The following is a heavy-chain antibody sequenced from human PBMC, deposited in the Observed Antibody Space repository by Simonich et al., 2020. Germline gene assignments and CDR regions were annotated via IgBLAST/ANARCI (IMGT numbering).Heavy chain of an antibody. J-gene: IGHJ6*02. CDR3: ARVGYSNYYYYGMDV. V-gene: IGHV4-38-2*01. Sequence: QVQLQESGPGLVKPSETLSLTCAVSGYSISSGYYWGWIRQPPGKGLEWIGSIYHSRRTYSNPALKSRVTISVDTSKNQFSLKLSSVTAADTAVYYCARVGYSNYYYYGMDVWGQGTTVTVSS. CDR2: IYHSRRT. CDR1: GYSISSGYY. D-gene: IGHD6-13*01.